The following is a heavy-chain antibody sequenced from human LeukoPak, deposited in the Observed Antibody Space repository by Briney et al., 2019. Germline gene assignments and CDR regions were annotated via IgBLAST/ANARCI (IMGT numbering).Heavy chain of an antibody. V-gene: IGHV4-34*01. D-gene: IGHD3-10*01. CDR3: ARRSSYGSGSNHFDY. CDR1: GGSFSGYY. Sequence: PSETLSLTCAVYGGSFSGYYWSWIRQPPGKGLEWIGEINHSGSTNYNPSLKSRVTISVDTSKNQFSLKLSSVTAADTAVYYCARRSSYGSGSNHFDYWGQGTLVTVSS. CDR2: INHSGST. J-gene: IGHJ4*02.